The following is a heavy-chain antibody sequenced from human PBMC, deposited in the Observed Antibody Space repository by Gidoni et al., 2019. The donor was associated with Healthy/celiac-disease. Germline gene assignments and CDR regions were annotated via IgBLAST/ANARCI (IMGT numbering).Heavy chain of an antibody. V-gene: IGHV3-48*03. CDR3: ARTGGYSYGYGYYFDY. J-gene: IGHJ4*02. CDR2: ISSSGSTI. Sequence: EVQLVESGGGLVQPGGSRRLSCAASGFAFSSYEMNWVRQAPGKGLEWVSYISSSGSTIYSADSVKGRYTISRDNAKNSLYLQMSSLRAEETAVYYCARTGGYSYGYGYYFDYWGQGTLVTVSS. D-gene: IGHD5-18*01. CDR1: GFAFSSYE.